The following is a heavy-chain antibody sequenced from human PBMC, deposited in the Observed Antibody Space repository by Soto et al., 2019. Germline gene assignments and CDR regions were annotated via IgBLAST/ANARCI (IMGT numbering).Heavy chain of an antibody. D-gene: IGHD6-6*01. V-gene: IGHV1-18*01. CDR3: ARGRDGDY. Sequence: QVHLVQSGAEVKKPGASVKVSCQGSGYAFTTYGITWVRQAPGQGLEWMGWISAHNGNTNYAQKLQGRVTVTRDTSTSTAYMELRSLRYDVTAVYYCARGRDGDYWGQGALVTVSS. J-gene: IGHJ4*02. CDR2: ISAHNGNT. CDR1: GYAFTTYG.